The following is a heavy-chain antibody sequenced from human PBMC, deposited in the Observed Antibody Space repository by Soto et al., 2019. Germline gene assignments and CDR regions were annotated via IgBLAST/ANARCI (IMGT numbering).Heavy chain of an antibody. CDR1: GDSITSNF. J-gene: IGHJ4*02. CDR3: ARGAADTAMVDS. D-gene: IGHD5-18*01. CDR2: IFYSGST. Sequence: SETLSLTCTVSGDSITSNFWNWIRQPPGKGLEWLGYIFYSGSTLYNPSLKSRVTISIHTSKSQFSLQLTSVTAADTAVYYCARGAADTAMVDSWGQGTLVTVSS. V-gene: IGHV4-59*01.